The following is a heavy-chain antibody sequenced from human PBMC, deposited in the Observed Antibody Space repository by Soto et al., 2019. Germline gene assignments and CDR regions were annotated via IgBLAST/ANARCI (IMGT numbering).Heavy chain of an antibody. CDR1: GFTFRSYG. V-gene: IGHV3-30*03. J-gene: IGHJ2*01. CDR3: ARDLSTSSDYWYFDL. Sequence: GGSLRLSCAVSGFTFRSYGMHWVRQAPGKGLEWVAVISYDGSNKYYADSVKGRFTISRDNSKNTLYLQMNSLRAEDTAVYYCARDLSTSSDYWYFDLWGRGTLVTVSS. D-gene: IGHD2-2*01. CDR2: ISYDGSNK.